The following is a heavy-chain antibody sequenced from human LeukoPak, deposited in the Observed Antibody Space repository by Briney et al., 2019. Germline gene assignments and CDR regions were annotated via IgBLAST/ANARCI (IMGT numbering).Heavy chain of an antibody. CDR1: GFSFTTYW. CDR3: ARRYCTSTSCYAHDAFDI. V-gene: IGHV5-51*01. D-gene: IGHD2-2*01. Sequence: GESLKISCKASGFSFTTYWIAWVRQMPGKGLEWMGIIYPGDSDTRYRPAFQGQVSISADRSISTAYLEWSSLKASGTAMYYCARRYCTSTSCYAHDAFDIWGQGTMVTVSS. CDR2: IYPGDSDT. J-gene: IGHJ3*02.